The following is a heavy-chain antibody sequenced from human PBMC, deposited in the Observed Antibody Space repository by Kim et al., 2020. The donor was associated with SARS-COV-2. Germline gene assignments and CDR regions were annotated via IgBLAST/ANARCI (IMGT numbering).Heavy chain of an antibody. V-gene: IGHV3-48*04. CDR3: AREWFGRVDY. Sequence: TIYYADSVKGRFTISRDNAKNSLYLQMNSLRAEDTAVYYCAREWFGRVDYWGQGTLVTVSS. J-gene: IGHJ4*02. CDR2: TI. D-gene: IGHD3-10*01.